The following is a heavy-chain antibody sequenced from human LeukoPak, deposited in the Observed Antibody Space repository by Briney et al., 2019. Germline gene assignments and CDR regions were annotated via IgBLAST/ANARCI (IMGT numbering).Heavy chain of an antibody. Sequence: GGSLRLSCAASGFTFSSYGMHWVRQAPGKGLEWVAVIWYDGSNKCYADSVKGRFTISRDNSKNTLYLQMNSLRAEDTAVYYCARDTPTVTSYYFDYWGQGTLVTVSS. CDR2: IWYDGSNK. V-gene: IGHV3-33*01. J-gene: IGHJ4*02. CDR3: ARDTPTVTSYYFDY. D-gene: IGHD4-17*01. CDR1: GFTFSSYG.